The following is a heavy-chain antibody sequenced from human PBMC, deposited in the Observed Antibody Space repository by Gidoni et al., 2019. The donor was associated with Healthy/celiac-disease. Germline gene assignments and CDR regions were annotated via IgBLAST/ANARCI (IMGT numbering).Heavy chain of an antibody. Sequence: QVQLQESGPGLVKPSEPLSLTCTVSGGSINNYYWRWIRQPPGKGLEWIGFMYYGGSTNNSPSLKSRVTMSIDASKGQFSLRLSSVSAADTAVYYCARNRDNWNEYYFDYWGQGARVTVSS. CDR3: ARNRDNWNEYYFDY. CDR2: MYYGGST. CDR1: GGSINNYY. D-gene: IGHD1-20*01. V-gene: IGHV4-59*01. J-gene: IGHJ4*02.